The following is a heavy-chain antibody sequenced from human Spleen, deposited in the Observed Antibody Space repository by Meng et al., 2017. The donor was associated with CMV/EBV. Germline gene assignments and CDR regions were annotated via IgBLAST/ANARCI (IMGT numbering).Heavy chain of an antibody. J-gene: IGHJ5*02. CDR3: AKDGGDFWSGYSNNWFDP. V-gene: IGHV3-23*01. CDR2: ISGSGGST. D-gene: IGHD3-3*01. Sequence: FTFSSYDMSWVRQAPGKGLEWVSAISGSGGSTYYADSVKGRFTISRDNSKNTLYLQMNSLRAEDTAVYYCAKDGGDFWSGYSNNWFDPWGQGTLVTVSS. CDR1: FTFSSYD.